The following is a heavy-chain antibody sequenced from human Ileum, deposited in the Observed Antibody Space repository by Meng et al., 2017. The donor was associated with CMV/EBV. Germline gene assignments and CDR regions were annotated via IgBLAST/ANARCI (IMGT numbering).Heavy chain of an antibody. Sequence: CAGSSGSNVRSNWMSWVRHPQGKGLEWIGVIYPNGSTNYKPSLKGRFTISIDKSKDTLSMKLSTVTAADTAVYYCVRVVTALWSHDFDYWGQGTLVTVSS. CDR2: IYPNGST. D-gene: IGHD2-21*02. J-gene: IGHJ4*02. CDR3: VRVVTALWSHDFDY. CDR1: SGSNVRSNW. V-gene: IGHV4-4*02.